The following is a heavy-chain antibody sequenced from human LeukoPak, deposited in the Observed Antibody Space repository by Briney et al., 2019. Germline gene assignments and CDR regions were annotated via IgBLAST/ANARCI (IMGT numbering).Heavy chain of an antibody. CDR2: INPNSGGT. V-gene: IGHV1-2*02. J-gene: IGHJ4*02. CDR1: GYTFTGYY. Sequence: ASVKVSCKASGYTFTGYYMHWVRQAPGQGPEWMGWINPNSGGTNYAQKFQGRVTMTRDTSISTAYMELSRLRSDDTAVYYCAMMTPAPDASFDYWGQGTLVTVSS. CDR3: AMMTPAPDASFDY.